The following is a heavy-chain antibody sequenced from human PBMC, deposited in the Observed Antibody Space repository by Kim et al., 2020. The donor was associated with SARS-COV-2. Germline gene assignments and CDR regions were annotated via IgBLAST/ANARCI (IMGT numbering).Heavy chain of an antibody. D-gene: IGHD1-26*01. CDR1: GFTFSSYA. V-gene: IGHV3-23*01. CDR3: AADRGWELAAKFDY. Sequence: GGSLRLSCAASGFTFSSYAMSWVRQAPGKGLEWVSAISGSGGSTYYADFVKGRFTISRDNSKNTLYLQMNSLRAEDTAVYYCAADRGWELAAKFDYWGQGTLVTVSS. J-gene: IGHJ4*02. CDR2: ISGSGGST.